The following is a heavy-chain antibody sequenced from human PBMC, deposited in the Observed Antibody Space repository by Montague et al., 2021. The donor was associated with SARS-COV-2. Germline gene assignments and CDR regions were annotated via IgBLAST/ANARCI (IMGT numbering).Heavy chain of an antibody. J-gene: IGHJ4*02. CDR1: GFTFSSYA. CDR3: ARDYSDSILLWFGELPSQPIDY. D-gene: IGHD3-10*01. V-gene: IGHV3-30*04. CDR2: ISYDGSNK. Sequence: SRRLSCAASGFTFSSYAMHWVRQAPGKGLEWVAVISYDGSNKYYADSVRGRFTISRDNSKNTLYLQMNSLRAEDTAVYYCARDYSDSILLWFGELPSQPIDYWGQGTLVTVSS.